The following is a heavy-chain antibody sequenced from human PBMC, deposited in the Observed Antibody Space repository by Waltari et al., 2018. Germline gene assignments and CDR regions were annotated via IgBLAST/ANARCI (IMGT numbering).Heavy chain of an antibody. D-gene: IGHD6-19*01. CDR3: ARGTVAPLYYYGMDV. CDR2: IYYSGST. J-gene: IGHJ6*02. V-gene: IGHV4-30-4*07. Sequence: QVQLQESGPGLVKPSQTLSLICTVSGGPVSSGGYSWSWIRQPPGKGLEWIGYIYYSGSTYYNPSLKSRFTISIDTSKNQFSLKLTSVTAADTAVYYCARGTVAPLYYYGMDVWGQGTTVTVSS. CDR1: GGPVSSGGYS.